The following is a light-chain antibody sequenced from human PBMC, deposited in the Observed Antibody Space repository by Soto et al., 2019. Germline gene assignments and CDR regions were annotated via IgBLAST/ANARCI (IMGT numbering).Light chain of an antibody. CDR1: RSNIGNNA. Sequence: QSVLTQPPSASGTPGQRVTISCSGSRSNIGNNAVSWYQQLPGTAPKLLIYNNNQRPSGVPDRFSGSKSGTSASLAISGLQSEDEADYYCAAWDDSLNARGVLGGGTKLTVL. J-gene: IGLJ3*02. CDR3: AAWDDSLNARGV. V-gene: IGLV1-44*01. CDR2: NNN.